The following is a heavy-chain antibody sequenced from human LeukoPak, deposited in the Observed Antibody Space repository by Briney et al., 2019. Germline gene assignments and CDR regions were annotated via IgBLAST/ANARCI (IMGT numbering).Heavy chain of an antibody. V-gene: IGHV3-48*04. CDR1: GFTFSAYS. CDR3: ARRSEFGVLYYMDV. Sequence: GGSPRLSCAASGFTFSAYSMNWVRQAPGKGLEWVSYISGSSGTIYYADSVKGRFTISRDNAKTSLYLQMNSLRAEDTAIYYCARRSEFGVLYYMDVWGKGTTVTVSS. D-gene: IGHD3-16*01. J-gene: IGHJ6*03. CDR2: ISGSSGTI.